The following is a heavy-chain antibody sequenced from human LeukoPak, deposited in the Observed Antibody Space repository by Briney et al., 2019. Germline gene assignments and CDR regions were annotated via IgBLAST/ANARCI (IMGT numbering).Heavy chain of an antibody. J-gene: IGHJ4*02. V-gene: IGHV1-2*02. CDR3: ARVFVDKAAFLDY. CDR1: GYTFTDYY. CDR2: INPNSGGT. D-gene: IGHD5-18*01. Sequence: GASVKVSCKASGYTFTDYYIHWVRQAPRQGLEWMGWINPNSGGTNYAQMFQGRVTMTRDTSISTAYMELSRLRSDDTAVYYCARVFVDKAAFLDYWGQGTLVTVSS.